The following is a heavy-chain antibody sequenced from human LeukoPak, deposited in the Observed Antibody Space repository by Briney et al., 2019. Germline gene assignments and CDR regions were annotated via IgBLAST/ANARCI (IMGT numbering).Heavy chain of an antibody. Sequence: SETLSLTCAVYGGSFSGYYWSWIRQPPGKGLEWIGEINHSGSTNYNPSLKSRVTISVDTSKNQFSLKLSSVTAADTAVYYCARHSTWYYGSGSYYNRLLDPWGQGTLVTVSS. CDR3: ARHSTWYYGSGSYYNRLLDP. CDR1: GGSFSGYY. J-gene: IGHJ5*02. D-gene: IGHD3-10*01. CDR2: INHSGST. V-gene: IGHV4-34*01.